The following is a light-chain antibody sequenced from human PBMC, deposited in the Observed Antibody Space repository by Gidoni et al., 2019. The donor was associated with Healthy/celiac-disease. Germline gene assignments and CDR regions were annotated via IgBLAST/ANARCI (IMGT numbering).Light chain of an antibody. CDR3: SSYTSSSTLEEV. CDR2: EVS. Sequence: QSALTQPASVSGSPGQPITISCTGTSSDVGGYNYVSWYQQHPGNAPKLMIYEVSNRPSGVSNRFSGSKSGNTASLTISGLQAEDEADYYCSSYTSSSTLEEVFGTGTKVTVL. CDR1: SSDVGGYNY. V-gene: IGLV2-14*01. J-gene: IGLJ1*01.